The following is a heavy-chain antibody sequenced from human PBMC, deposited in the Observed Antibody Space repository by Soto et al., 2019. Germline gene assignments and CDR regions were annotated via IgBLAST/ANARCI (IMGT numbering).Heavy chain of an antibody. J-gene: IGHJ6*03. V-gene: IGHV4-39*01. CDR1: GGSISSSSYY. D-gene: IGHD2-2*01. CDR3: ARQANQLLSRAYYYYYYMDV. CDR2: IYYSGST. Sequence: PSETLSLTCTVSGGSISSSSYYWGWIRQPPGKGLEWIGSIYYSGSTYHNPSLKSRVTISVDTSKNQFSLKLSSVTAADTAVYYCARQANQLLSRAYYYYYYMDVWGKGTTVTVSS.